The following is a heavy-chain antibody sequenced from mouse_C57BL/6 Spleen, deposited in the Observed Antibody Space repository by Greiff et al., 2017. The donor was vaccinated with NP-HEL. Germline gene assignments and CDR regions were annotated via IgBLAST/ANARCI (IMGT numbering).Heavy chain of an antibody. CDR1: GYAFSSSW. Sequence: VQLQESGPELVKPGASVKISCKASGYAFSSSWMNWVKQRPGKGLEWIGRIYPGDGDTNYNGKFKGKATLTADKSSSTAYMQLSSLTSEDSAVYFCARGGNYLDYWGQGTTLTVSS. CDR3: ARGGNYLDY. J-gene: IGHJ2*01. V-gene: IGHV1-82*01. CDR2: IYPGDGDT.